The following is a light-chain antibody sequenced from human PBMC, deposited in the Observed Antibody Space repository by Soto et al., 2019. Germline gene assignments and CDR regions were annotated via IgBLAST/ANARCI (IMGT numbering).Light chain of an antibody. V-gene: IGLV2-14*01. CDR1: SSDVGGYNY. CDR3: SSYTTISTGVV. J-gene: IGLJ2*01. Sequence: QSALTQPASVSGSPGQSITISCTGTSSDVGGYNYVSWYQQHPGKAPKLMIYEVSYRPSGVSNRFSASKSGNTASLTISGLQAEDEADYYCSSYTTISTGVVFGGGTKVTVL. CDR2: EVS.